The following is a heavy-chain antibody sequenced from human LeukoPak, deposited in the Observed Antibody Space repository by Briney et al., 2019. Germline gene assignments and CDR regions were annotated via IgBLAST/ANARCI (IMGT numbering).Heavy chain of an antibody. J-gene: IGHJ4*02. Sequence: GGSLRLSCAASGFTFSSYSMNWVRQAPGKGLEWVSSISSSSSYIYYADSVKGRFTISRDNAKNSLYLQMNSLRAEDTAVYYCARDPGYDYGYDYWGQGTLVTVSS. CDR2: ISSSSSYI. CDR3: ARDPGYDYGYDY. D-gene: IGHD5-18*01. CDR1: GFTFSSYS. V-gene: IGHV3-21*01.